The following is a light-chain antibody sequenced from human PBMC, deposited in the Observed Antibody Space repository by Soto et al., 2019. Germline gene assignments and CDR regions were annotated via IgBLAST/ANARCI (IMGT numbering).Light chain of an antibody. Sequence: DIHMTQSPSTLSASVGDIFTITCRASQGISNYLAWYQQKPGKAPKLLIYKASSLESGVPSRLRGSGSGTELTLTISSLKPDDFATYYCQQYNSYPWTFGQGTQVDIK. V-gene: IGKV1-5*03. CDR2: KAS. CDR1: QGISNY. J-gene: IGKJ1*01. CDR3: QQYNSYPWT.